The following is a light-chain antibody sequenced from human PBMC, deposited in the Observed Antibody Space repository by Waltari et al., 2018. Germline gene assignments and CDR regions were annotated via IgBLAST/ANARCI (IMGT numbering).Light chain of an antibody. Sequence: AIQMTQSPSSLSASGGDRVTITRRARQGSRDELGWFQQKPAKAPKLLICAASILESGVPLTFVGSGSCTAFTLSITSLQPEEFATSYCFQDYNYPRTFGQGTKV. CDR1: QGSRDE. CDR3: FQDYNYPRT. J-gene: IGKJ1*01. CDR2: AAS. V-gene: IGKV1-6*01.